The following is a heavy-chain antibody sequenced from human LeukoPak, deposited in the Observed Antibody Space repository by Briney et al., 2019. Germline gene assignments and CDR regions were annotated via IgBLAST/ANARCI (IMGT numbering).Heavy chain of an antibody. D-gene: IGHD3-10*01. CDR3: AKDLGFEELLGWFDP. Sequence: GGSLRLSCAASGFTFSSYAMSWVRQAPGKGLEWVSGISGSGGSTYYADSVKGRFTISRDNSKNTLYLQMDSLRAEDTAVYYCAKDLGFEELLGWFDPWGQGTLVTVSS. J-gene: IGHJ5*02. V-gene: IGHV3-23*01. CDR2: ISGSGGST. CDR1: GFTFSSYA.